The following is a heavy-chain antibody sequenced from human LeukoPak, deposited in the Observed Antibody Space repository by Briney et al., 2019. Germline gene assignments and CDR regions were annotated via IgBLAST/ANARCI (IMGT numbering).Heavy chain of an antibody. Sequence: GESLKISCKGSGYPFDNYWIGWVRQMPGKGLEWMGIVNPDDSDARYSPPFQGQVTISADKSISTAYLQWSSLKASDTAMYFCARLGAVWYPFEYWGQGSLVTVSS. CDR1: GYPFDNYW. CDR2: VNPDDSDA. CDR3: ARLGAVWYPFEY. D-gene: IGHD6-13*01. V-gene: IGHV5-51*01. J-gene: IGHJ4*02.